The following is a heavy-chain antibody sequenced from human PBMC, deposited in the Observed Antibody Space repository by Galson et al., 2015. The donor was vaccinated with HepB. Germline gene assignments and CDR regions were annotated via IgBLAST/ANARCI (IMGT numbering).Heavy chain of an antibody. D-gene: IGHD2-2*01. CDR1: GFAFSNDL. CDR3: TADQSSCYYGLCSLDV. CDR2: IKNKAEGGTT. J-gene: IGHJ3*01. Sequence: SLRLSCAASGFAFSNDLMSWVRQAPGKGLEWVGHIKNKAEGGTTEYAAAVKGRFTISRDDSKNMVYLQMHGLKIEDTAMYYCTADQSSCYYGLCSLDVWG. V-gene: IGHV3-15*01.